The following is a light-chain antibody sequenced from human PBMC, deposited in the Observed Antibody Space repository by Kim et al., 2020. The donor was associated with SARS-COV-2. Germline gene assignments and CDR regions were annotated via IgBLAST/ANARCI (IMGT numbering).Light chain of an antibody. CDR2: AAS. V-gene: IGKV3-20*01. CDR1: QSVSSSY. Sequence: EIVLTQSPGTLSLSLGERATLSCRASQSVSSSYLAWYQQKPGQAPRLLIYAASTRATGIPDRFSGSGSGTSFTLTISRLEPEDFAVYYCQQYGNSVRLTFGGGTKVDIK. CDR3: QQYGNSVRLT. J-gene: IGKJ4*01.